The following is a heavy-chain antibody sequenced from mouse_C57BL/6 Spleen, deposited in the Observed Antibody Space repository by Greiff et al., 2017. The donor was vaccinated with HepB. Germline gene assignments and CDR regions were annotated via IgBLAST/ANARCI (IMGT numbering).Heavy chain of an antibody. D-gene: IGHD4-1*01. CDR3: TTNWDGYAMDY. Sequence: EVKVVESGEGLVKPGGSLKLSCAASGFTFSSYAMSWVRQTPEKRLEWVAYISSGGDYIYYADTVKGRFTISRDNARNTLYLQMSSLKSEDTAMYYCTTNWDGYAMDYWGQGTSVTVSS. CDR1: GFTFSSYA. CDR2: ISSGGDYI. V-gene: IGHV5-9-1*02. J-gene: IGHJ4*01.